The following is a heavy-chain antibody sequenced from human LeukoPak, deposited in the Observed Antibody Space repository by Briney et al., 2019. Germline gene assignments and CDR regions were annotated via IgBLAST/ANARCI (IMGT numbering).Heavy chain of an antibody. CDR1: GVSLSDTV. J-gene: IGHJ5*02. Sequence: GGSLTFTCTLSGVSLSDTVMDWVAQAPGKGPEGVALIYIDAGPVYADSVKGRFTISRDTSRNRLLLQMNGVRAEDSARYYCVRDRAGRQSWVEFDLWGQGTLVTVSS. V-gene: IGHV3-66*02. CDR2: IYIDAGP. CDR3: VRDRAGRQSWVEFDL. D-gene: IGHD3-10*01.